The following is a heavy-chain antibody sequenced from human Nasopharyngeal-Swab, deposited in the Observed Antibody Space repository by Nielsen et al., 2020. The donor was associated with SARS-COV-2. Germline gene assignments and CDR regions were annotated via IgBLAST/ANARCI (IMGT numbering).Heavy chain of an antibody. CDR1: GGSISSYY. CDR2: IYYSGST. J-gene: IGHJ4*02. D-gene: IGHD6-6*01. Sequence: SETLSLTCTVSGGSISSYYWSWIRQPPGKGLEWIGYIYYSGSTNYNPSLKSRVTISVDTFKNQFSLKLSSVTAADTAVYYCARVKRIAARPWYFDHWGQGTLVTVSS. CDR3: ARVKRIAARPWYFDH. V-gene: IGHV4-59*01.